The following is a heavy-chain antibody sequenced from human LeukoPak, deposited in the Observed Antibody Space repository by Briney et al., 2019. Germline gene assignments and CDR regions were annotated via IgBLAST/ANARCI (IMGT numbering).Heavy chain of an antibody. D-gene: IGHD2-15*01. V-gene: IGHV3-33*01. J-gene: IGHJ4*02. CDR3: ARAGYCSGGSCYGVDY. CDR2: IWYDGSNK. Sequence: PGGSLRLSCAASGLTFSSYGMHWVRQAPGKGLEWVAVIWYDGSNKYYADSVKGRFTISRDNSKNTLYLQMNSLRAEDTAVYYCARAGYCSGGSCYGVDYWGQGTLVTVSS. CDR1: GLTFSSYG.